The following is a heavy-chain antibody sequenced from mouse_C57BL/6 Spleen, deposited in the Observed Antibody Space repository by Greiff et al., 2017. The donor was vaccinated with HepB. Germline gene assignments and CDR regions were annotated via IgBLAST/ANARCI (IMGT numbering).Heavy chain of an antibody. CDR1: GYAFSSSW. D-gene: IGHD2-3*01. V-gene: IGHV1-82*01. CDR3: ARSGDGYYFYAMDY. CDR2: IYPGDGDT. J-gene: IGHJ4*01. Sequence: QVQLKQSGPELVKPGASVKISCKASGYAFSSSWMNWVKQRPGKGLEWIGRIYPGDGDTNYNGKLKGKATLTADNSSSTAYMQLSSLTYEDSAFYFCARSGDGYYFYAMDYWGQGTSVTVSS.